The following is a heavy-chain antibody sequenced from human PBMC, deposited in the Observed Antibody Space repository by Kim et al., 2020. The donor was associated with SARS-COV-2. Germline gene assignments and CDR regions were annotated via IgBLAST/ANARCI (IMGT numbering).Heavy chain of an antibody. D-gene: IGHD2-15*01. Sequence: SETLSLTCTVSGGSISSSSYYWGWIRQPPGKGLEWIGSIYYSGSTYYNPSLKSRVTISVDTSKNQFSLKLSSVTAADTAVYYCARANYGVDIVVVVAATFDYWGQGTLVTVSS. CDR1: GGSISSSSYY. CDR2: IYYSGST. V-gene: IGHV4-39*01. J-gene: IGHJ4*02. CDR3: ARANYGVDIVVVVAATFDY.